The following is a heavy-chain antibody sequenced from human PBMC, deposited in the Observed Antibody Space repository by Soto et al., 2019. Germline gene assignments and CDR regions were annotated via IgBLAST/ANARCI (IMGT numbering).Heavy chain of an antibody. CDR2: ISGSGGST. V-gene: IGHV3-23*01. CDR3: AKDSVRWDTAMAFDY. CDR1: GFTFSSYA. D-gene: IGHD5-18*01. Sequence: PGGSLRLSCAASGFTFSSYAMSWVRQAPGKGLEWVSAISGSGGSTYYADSVKGRFTISRDNSKNTLYLQMNSLRAEDTAVYYCAKDSVRWDTAMAFDYWGQGTLVTVSS. J-gene: IGHJ4*02.